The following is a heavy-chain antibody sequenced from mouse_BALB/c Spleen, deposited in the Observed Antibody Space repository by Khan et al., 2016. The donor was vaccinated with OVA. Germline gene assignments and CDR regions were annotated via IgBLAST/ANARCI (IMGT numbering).Heavy chain of an antibody. J-gene: IGHJ3*01. CDR1: GDSITSGY. D-gene: IGHD2-14*01. CDR2: IIYTGYT. V-gene: IGHV3-8*02. CDR3: AISTYRYAFVY. Sequence: VQLKESGPSLVKPSQTLSLTCSVTGDSITSGYWNWIRKFPGNKLEYMGYIIYTGYTYYNPSLKSRLSITRYTSTNQYYLHLNSVTDEDTATYYCAISTYRYAFVYWGQGTLVTVSA.